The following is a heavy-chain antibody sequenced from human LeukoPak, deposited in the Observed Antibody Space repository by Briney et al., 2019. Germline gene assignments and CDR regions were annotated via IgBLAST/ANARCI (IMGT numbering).Heavy chain of an antibody. CDR2: IYTSGST. J-gene: IGHJ4*02. CDR1: GGSISSSSYY. D-gene: IGHD6-13*01. V-gene: IGHV4-61*02. CDR3: AREWYSSSWLYFDY. Sequence: PSETLSLTCTVSGGSISSSSYYWSWIRQPAGKGLEWIGRIYTSGSTNYNPSLRSRVTMSVDTSKNQFSLKLSSVTAADTAVYYCAREWYSSSWLYFDYWGQGTLVTVSS.